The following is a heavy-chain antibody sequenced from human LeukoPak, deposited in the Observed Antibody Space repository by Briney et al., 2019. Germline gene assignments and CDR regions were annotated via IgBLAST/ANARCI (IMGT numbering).Heavy chain of an antibody. J-gene: IGHJ3*02. CDR1: GGSISSGGYS. CDR3: ARGGGPGDAFDI. Sequence: SETLSLTCAVSGGSISSGGYSWSWIRPPPGKGLEWVGYIYHSVSTYYNPSLKSRVTISVDMSKNQFSLKLSSVTAADTAVYYCARGGGPGDAFDIWGQGTMVTVSS. V-gene: IGHV4-30-2*01. D-gene: IGHD3-16*01. CDR2: IYHSVST.